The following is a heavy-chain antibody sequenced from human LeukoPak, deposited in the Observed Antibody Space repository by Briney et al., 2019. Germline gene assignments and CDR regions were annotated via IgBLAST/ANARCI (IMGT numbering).Heavy chain of an antibody. J-gene: IGHJ4*02. CDR1: GFTFGTYG. V-gene: IGHV3-30*02. D-gene: IGHD6-6*01. CDR2: IRSDGSYR. Sequence: PGGSLRLSCAASGFTFGTYGMHWVRQAPGKGLEWVAFIRSDGSYRFYAGSVKGRFTISRDNSKNTLFLRMNSLRVEDTAVYSCARGETARRGALDNWGQGTLVTVSS. CDR3: ARGETARRGALDN.